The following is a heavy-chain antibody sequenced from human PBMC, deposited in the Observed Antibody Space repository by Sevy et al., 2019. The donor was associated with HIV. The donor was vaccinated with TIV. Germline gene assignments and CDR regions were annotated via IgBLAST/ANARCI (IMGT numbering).Heavy chain of an antibody. CDR2: IRSKGDGGTT. CDR1: GFTFSDAW. Sequence: GGSLRLSCVASGFTFSDAWLSWVRQVPGKGLEWVGRIRSKGDGGTTDYAAPVKGRFTITRDDSKNMMYVQMNSLKTEDTGVYYCTTEGADWGQGTLVTVSS. CDR3: TTEGAD. V-gene: IGHV3-15*01. J-gene: IGHJ4*02.